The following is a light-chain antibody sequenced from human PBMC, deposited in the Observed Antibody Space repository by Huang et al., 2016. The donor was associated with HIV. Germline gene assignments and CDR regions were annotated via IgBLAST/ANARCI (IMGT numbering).Light chain of an antibody. CDR2: KSS. CDR3: QQYHSYSWT. CDR1: QSISYW. Sequence: DIQMTQSPSTLSASVGDRVTITSRASQSISYWLAWYQQKPGKAPNLLIYKSSSLQSGVPSRCSGSGSWTEFTLTISSLQPDDFASYYCQQYHSYSWTFGQGTKVEIK. V-gene: IGKV1-5*03. J-gene: IGKJ1*01.